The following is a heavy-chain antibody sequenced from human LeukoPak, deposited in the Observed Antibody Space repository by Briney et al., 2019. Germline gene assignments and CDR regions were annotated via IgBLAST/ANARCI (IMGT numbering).Heavy chain of an antibody. CDR2: INPNNGDT. J-gene: IGHJ5*02. Sequence: ASVKVSCKASGYTFTGFYMHWVRQAPGQGLEWMGWINPNNGDTNSAQKFQGRVTMTRDTSISTAYMELTGLRSDDTAVYYCAPNIAAPGTGRFDPWGQGTLVTVSS. D-gene: IGHD6-13*01. CDR1: GYTFTGFY. CDR3: APNIAAPGTGRFDP. V-gene: IGHV1-2*02.